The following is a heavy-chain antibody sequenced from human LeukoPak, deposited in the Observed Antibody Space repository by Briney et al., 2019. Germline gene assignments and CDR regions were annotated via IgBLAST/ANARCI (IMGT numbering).Heavy chain of an antibody. J-gene: IGHJ6*02. V-gene: IGHV3-21*01. CDR2: ISSSSGYT. CDR3: ARDNGGYDYYYYYGMDV. D-gene: IGHD5-12*01. Sequence: GGSLRLSCAASGFTFSTYSMNWVRQAPGKGLEWVSSISSSSGYTYYADSVKGRFTISRDNAKNSLYLQMNSLRAADTAVYYCARDNGGYDYYYYYGMDVWGQGTTVTVSS. CDR1: GFTFSTYS.